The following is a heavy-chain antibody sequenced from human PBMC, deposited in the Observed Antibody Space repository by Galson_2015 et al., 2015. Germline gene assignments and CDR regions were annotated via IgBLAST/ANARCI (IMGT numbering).Heavy chain of an antibody. D-gene: IGHD2-15*01. V-gene: IGHV1-58*01. CDR2: IVVGSGNT. CDR3: AAVRIVSSAVVGGGY. J-gene: IGHJ4*02. CDR1: GFTFTSSA. Sequence: SVKVSCKASGFTFTSSAVQWVRQARGQRLEWIGWIVVGSGNTNYAQKFQERVTITRDMSTSTAYMELSSLRSEDTAVYYFAAVRIVSSAVVGGGYWGQGTLVTVSS.